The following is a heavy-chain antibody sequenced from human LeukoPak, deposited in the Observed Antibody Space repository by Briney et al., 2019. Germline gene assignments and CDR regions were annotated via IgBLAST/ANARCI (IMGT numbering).Heavy chain of an antibody. CDR3: ARGPPRTPVDY. V-gene: IGHV1-2*02. Sequence: ASVKVSCKASGGTFSSYAISWVRQAPGQGLEWMGWINPNSGGTNYAQKFQGRVTMTRDTSISTAYMELSRLRSDDTAVYYCARGPPRTPVDYWGQGTLVTVSS. CDR1: GGTFSSYA. CDR2: INPNSGGT. D-gene: IGHD2-2*01. J-gene: IGHJ4*02.